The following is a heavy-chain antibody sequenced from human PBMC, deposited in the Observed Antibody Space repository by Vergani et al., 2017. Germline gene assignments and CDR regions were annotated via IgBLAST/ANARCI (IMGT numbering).Heavy chain of an antibody. V-gene: IGHV4-30-4*01. J-gene: IGHJ4*02. CDR3: ARGPGLTMVRGVFDY. CDR1: GGSISSGDYY. Sequence: QVHLNEAGPGLVKPSQTLSLTCTVSGGSISSGDYYWSWIRQPPGKGLEWIGYIYYSGSTYYNPSLKSRVTISVDTSKNQFSLKLSSVTAADTAVYYCARGPGLTMVRGVFDYWGQGTLVTVSS. CDR2: IYYSGST. D-gene: IGHD3-10*01.